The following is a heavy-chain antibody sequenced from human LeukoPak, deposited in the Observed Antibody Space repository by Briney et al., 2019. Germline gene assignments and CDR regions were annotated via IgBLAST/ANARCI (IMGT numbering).Heavy chain of an antibody. V-gene: IGHV1-8*01. J-gene: IGHJ5*01. CDR3: ARGVFNVDYHLGS. CDR1: GYTFTSED. D-gene: IGHD3-10*01. CDR2: MDPNSWNT. Sequence: ASVKVSCKASGYTFTSEDINWVRHATGQGLEWMGCMDPNSWNTDYAQQVQGRVTMTGDTSTSTAYMELRSLTSEDTAMYYCARGVFNVDYHLGSWGQGTLVTVSS.